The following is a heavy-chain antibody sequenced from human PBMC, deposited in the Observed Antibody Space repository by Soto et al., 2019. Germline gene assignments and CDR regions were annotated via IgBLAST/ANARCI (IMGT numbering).Heavy chain of an antibody. CDR1: GGTFGSHG. CDR3: AKGALDQFDY. J-gene: IGHJ4*02. CDR2: FIAMLGRQ. V-gene: IGHV1-69*10. Sequence: SMTVSCKASGGTFGSHGIAWARQAPGQGLEWMGGFIAMLGRQTYAKKVQGRATITADESLTSSYLELRSLRSEDTAVYYCAKGALDQFDYWGQGTVVIVSS. D-gene: IGHD1-1*01.